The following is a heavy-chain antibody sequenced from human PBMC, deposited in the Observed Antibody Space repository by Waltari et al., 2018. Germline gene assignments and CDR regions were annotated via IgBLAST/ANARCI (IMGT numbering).Heavy chain of an antibody. D-gene: IGHD3-3*01. CDR2: IVVDSGNT. Sequence: QLVQSGPEVKKTGASVKVSCKASAFAFKTSSVQWLRQARGQRPEWIGWIVVDSGNTNSARKFQDRVTFTRDMSTSTAYMELTSLRSEDTAVYYCATDQEVEYDFWRGYMYWGQGTLVSVSS. CDR1: AFAFKTSS. CDR3: ATDQEVEYDFWRGYMY. V-gene: IGHV1-58*01. J-gene: IGHJ4*02.